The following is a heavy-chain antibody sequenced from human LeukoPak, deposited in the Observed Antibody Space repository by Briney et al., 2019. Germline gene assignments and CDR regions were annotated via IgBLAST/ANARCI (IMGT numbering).Heavy chain of an antibody. CDR2: INHSGST. CDR3: ARLNLAAGDY. Sequence: ASETLSLTCAVYGGSFSGYYWSWIRQPPGKGLEWIGEINHSGSTNYNPSLKSRVTISVDTSKNQFSLKLSSVTAADTAVYYCARLNLAAGDYWGQGTLVTVSS. V-gene: IGHV4-34*01. CDR1: GGSFSGYY. J-gene: IGHJ4*02. D-gene: IGHD6-13*01.